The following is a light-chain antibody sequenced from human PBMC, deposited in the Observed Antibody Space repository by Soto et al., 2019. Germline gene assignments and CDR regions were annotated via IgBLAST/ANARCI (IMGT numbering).Light chain of an antibody. J-gene: IGLJ1*01. CDR3: TSYAGGNNV. Sequence: QSALTQPPSASGSPGQSVTISCTGTSSDVGGYNYVSWYQQHPGKVPKLMVYEVNKRPSGVPDHFSGSKSGNTASLTVSGLQAEEEADSYCTSYAGGNNVFGTGTKVTVL. CDR1: SSDVGGYNY. CDR2: EVN. V-gene: IGLV2-8*01.